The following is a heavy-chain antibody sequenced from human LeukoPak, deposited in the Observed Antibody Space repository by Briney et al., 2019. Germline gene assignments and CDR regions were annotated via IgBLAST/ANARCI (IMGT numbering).Heavy chain of an antibody. Sequence: PGGSLRLSCASSRLTFSIYSMNWVRQAPGKGLEWVSYINIISSEIYYGDSVKGRCTISTDNAKNSVYLQMNSVRDDDTAVYYCARDRAYAFDNWGQGTMVTVSS. J-gene: IGHJ3*02. V-gene: IGHV3-48*02. D-gene: IGHD3-10*01. CDR3: ARDRAYAFDN. CDR1: RLTFSIYS. CDR2: INIISSEI.